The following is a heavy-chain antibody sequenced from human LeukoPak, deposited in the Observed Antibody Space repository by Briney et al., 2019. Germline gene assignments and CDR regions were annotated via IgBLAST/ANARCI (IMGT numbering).Heavy chain of an antibody. D-gene: IGHD4-17*01. CDR2: ISWNSGSI. CDR1: GFTFDDYA. J-gene: IGHJ4*02. CDR3: AKTVTYKYVYYFDY. Sequence: GGSLRLSCAASGFTFDDYAMHWVRQAPGKGLEWVSGISWNSGSIGYADSVKGRFTISRDNAKNSLYLQMNSLRAEDTALYYCAKTVTYKYVYYFDYWGQGTLVTVSS. V-gene: IGHV3-9*01.